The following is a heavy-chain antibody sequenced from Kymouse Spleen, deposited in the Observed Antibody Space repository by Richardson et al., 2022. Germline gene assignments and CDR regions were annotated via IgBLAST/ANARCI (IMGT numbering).Heavy chain of an antibody. J-gene: IGHJ6*02. CDR3: ARLTGTTSDYYYGMDV. Sequence: QVQLQQWGAGLLKPSETLSLTCAVYGGSFSGYYWSWIRQPPGKGLEWIGEINHSGSTNYNPSLKSRVTISVDTSKNQFSLKLSSVTAADTAVYYCARLTGTTSDYYYGMDVWGQGTTVTVSS. CDR1: GGSFSGYY. V-gene: IGHV4-34*01. CDR2: INHSGST. D-gene: IGHD1-7*01.